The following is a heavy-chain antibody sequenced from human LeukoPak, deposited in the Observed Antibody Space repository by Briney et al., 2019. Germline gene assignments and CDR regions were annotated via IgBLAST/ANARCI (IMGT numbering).Heavy chain of an antibody. CDR1: GFTFSIYA. J-gene: IGHJ3*02. CDR3: ARARATVTRISSFDI. Sequence: GGSLRLSCAASGFTFSIYAIHWVRQAPGKGLEWGAVISFDGTHDFYADSVKGRFTISRDNSQDTLYLQMNSLRAVDTAVYYCARARATVTRISSFDIWGQGKMVTVS. CDR2: ISFDGTHD. D-gene: IGHD4-17*01. V-gene: IGHV3-30*04.